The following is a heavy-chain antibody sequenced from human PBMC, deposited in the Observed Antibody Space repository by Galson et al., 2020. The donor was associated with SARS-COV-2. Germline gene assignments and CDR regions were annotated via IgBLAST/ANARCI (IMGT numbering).Heavy chain of an antibody. J-gene: IGHJ3*02. CDR1: GGSMSSGKKY. CDR2: INTSGAT. D-gene: IGHD2-8*01. V-gene: IGHV4-61*02. CDR3: ARDAYTNAWTIFDM. Sequence: SETLSLTCIVSGGSMSSGKKYWNWIRQPAGKGLEWIGRINTSGATNYNPALTSRVTISVDTSKNQFSLQLNFVTAADTAVYYCARDAYTNAWTIFDMWGQGTLVTVSS.